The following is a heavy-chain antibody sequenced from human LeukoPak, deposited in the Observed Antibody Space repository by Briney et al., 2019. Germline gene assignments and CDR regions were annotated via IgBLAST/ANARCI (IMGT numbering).Heavy chain of an antibody. CDR2: IYYSGST. J-gene: IGHJ4*02. Sequence: SETLSLTCTVSGGSISSYYWSWIRQPPGKGLEWIGYIYYSGSTNYNPSLKSRVTISVDTSKNQFSLKLSSVTAADTAVYYCAREGLALSLDYWGQGTLVTVSS. CDR3: AREGLALSLDY. D-gene: IGHD6-19*01. CDR1: GGSISSYY. V-gene: IGHV4-59*01.